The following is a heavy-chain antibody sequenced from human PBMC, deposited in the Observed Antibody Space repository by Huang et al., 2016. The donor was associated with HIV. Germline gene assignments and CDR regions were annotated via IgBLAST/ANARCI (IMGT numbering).Heavy chain of an antibody. V-gene: IGHV4-34*02. CDR3: ARQWTILEWLLGLDV. D-gene: IGHD3-3*01. Sequence: QMQLQQRGAGLLKPSETLSLTCGVSGGPFTGNYLTWIRQAPGKGLEWIGEVNDSGATNYHPDLKGRVTSSLDKSNRELSLILRSVTAADTAVYYCARQWTILEWLLGLDVWGQGTTVIVSS. CDR1: GGPFTGNY. CDR2: VNDSGAT. J-gene: IGHJ6*02.